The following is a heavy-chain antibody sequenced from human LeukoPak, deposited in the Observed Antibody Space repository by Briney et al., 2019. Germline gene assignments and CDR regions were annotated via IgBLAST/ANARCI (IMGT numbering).Heavy chain of an antibody. CDR2: ISCSGST. D-gene: IGHD3-22*01. CDR1: GGSISSYY. CDR3: ARVPNYYDSSGYRRNIYFDY. Sequence: SETLSLTCTVSGGSISSYYWSWIRQPPGKGLGWIGYISCSGSTNYNPSLKSRVTISVDMSKNQFSLKLSSVTAADTAVYYCARVPNYYDSSGYRRNIYFDYWGQGTLVTVSS. J-gene: IGHJ4*02. V-gene: IGHV4-59*01.